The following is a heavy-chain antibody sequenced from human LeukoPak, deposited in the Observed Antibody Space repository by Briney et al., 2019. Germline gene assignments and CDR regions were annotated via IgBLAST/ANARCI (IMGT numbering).Heavy chain of an antibody. D-gene: IGHD2-15*01. CDR2: IYYSEST. V-gene: IGHV4-31*03. CDR1: GASISSGGYY. Sequence: SETLSLTCTVSGASISSGGYYWSWLRQHPGKGLEWIGYIYYSESTYYNPSLKSRVTISVDTSKNQFSLKLSSVTAADTDVYYCAQSLASRTYYYYYYMDVWGKGTTVTVSS. J-gene: IGHJ6*03. CDR3: AQSLASRTYYYYYYMDV.